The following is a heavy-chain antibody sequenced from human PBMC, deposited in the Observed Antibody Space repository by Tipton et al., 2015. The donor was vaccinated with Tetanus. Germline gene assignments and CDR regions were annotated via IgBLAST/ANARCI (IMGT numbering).Heavy chain of an antibody. CDR3: ARDNYDSKDFSDC. Sequence: SLRLSCAASGFSLSDYWMSWIRQTPGKGLEWVAYISASGHPIFYTDSVKGRFTISTDNTKNHLYLQMNSLRVEDTGLYFCARDNYDSKDFSDCWGQGTLITVSS. D-gene: IGHD3-3*01. CDR2: ISASGHPI. CDR1: GFSLSDYW. J-gene: IGHJ4*02. V-gene: IGHV3-11*01.